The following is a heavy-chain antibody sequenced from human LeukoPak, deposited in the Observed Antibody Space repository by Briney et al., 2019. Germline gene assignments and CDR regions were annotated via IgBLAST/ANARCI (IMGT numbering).Heavy chain of an antibody. V-gene: IGHV3-48*03. CDR1: GFSFSNYE. D-gene: IGHD2-8*01. CDR2: VSSSASSI. CDR3: ARGVQFCSNGVCYNYFDN. J-gene: IGHJ4*02. Sequence: GGSLRLSCAASGFSFSNYEMNWVRQAPGKGLDCVSYVSSSASSIYYADSVEGRFTISRDNAKNSLYLQMSSLRVDDTAVYYCARGVQFCSNGVCYNYFDNWGQGTLVTVSS.